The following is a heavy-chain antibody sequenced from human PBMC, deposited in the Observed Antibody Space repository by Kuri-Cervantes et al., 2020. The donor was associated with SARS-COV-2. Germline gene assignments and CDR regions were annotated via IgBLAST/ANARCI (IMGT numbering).Heavy chain of an antibody. CDR3: GRVRGVVPAAMADY. Sequence: GGSLRLSCKGSGYSFTSYWIGWVRQLPGKGLEWMGIIYPGDSDTRYSPSFQGQVTVSADKSISTAYLQWSSLMASDTAMYYCGRVRGVVPAAMADYWGQGTLVTVSS. J-gene: IGHJ4*02. CDR2: IYPGDSDT. V-gene: IGHV5-51*01. CDR1: GYSFTSYW. D-gene: IGHD2-2*01.